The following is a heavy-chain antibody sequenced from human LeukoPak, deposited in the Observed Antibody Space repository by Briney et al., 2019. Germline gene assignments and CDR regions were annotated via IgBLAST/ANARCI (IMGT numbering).Heavy chain of an antibody. CDR2: IYTSGST. Sequence: PSETLSLTCTVSGGSISSYYWSWIRQPAGKGLEWIGRIYTSGSTNYNPSLKSRVTMSVDTSKNQFSLKLSSVTAADTAVYYCARERIIFGVVISPYFDYWGQGTLVTVSS. CDR1: GGSISSYY. J-gene: IGHJ4*02. D-gene: IGHD3-3*01. CDR3: ARERIIFGVVISPYFDY. V-gene: IGHV4-4*07.